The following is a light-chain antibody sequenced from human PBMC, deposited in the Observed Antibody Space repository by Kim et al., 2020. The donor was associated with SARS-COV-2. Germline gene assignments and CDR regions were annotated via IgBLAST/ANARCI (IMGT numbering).Light chain of an antibody. CDR3: QQYSTFWT. CDR1: QSVSRY. V-gene: IGKV1-5*03. Sequence: DIQMTQSPPTLSASLGDRVTMTCRASQSVSRYLAWYQQKPGKAPKLLIYMASSLESGVPSRFSGSGSGTEFTLTLSSLQPDDFATYYCQQYSTFWTFGQGTKVDIK. J-gene: IGKJ1*01. CDR2: MAS.